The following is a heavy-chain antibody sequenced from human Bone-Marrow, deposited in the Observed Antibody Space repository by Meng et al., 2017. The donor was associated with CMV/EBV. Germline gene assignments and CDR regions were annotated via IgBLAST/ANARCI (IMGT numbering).Heavy chain of an antibody. Sequence: GESLKISCAASGFTVSSNEMSWVRQAPGKGLEWVSSISSSSSYIYYADSVKGRFTISRDNAKNSLYLQMNSLRAEDTAAYYCARDQPRYDFWSGYSSDYWGQGTLVTVSS. CDR1: GFTVSSNE. CDR3: ARDQPRYDFWSGYSSDY. D-gene: IGHD3-3*01. J-gene: IGHJ4*02. CDR2: ISSSSSYI. V-gene: IGHV3-21*01.